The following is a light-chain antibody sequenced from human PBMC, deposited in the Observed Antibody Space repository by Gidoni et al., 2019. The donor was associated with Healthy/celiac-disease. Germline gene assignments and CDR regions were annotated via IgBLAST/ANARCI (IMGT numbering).Light chain of an antibody. V-gene: IGKV3-20*01. J-gene: IGKJ3*01. CDR1: QSVSSSY. Sequence: ERATLSCRASQSVSSSYLAWYQQKPGQAPRLLIYGASSRATGIPDRFSGSGSGTDFTLTTSRLEPEDFAVYYCQQYGSSPRTFGPGTKVDIK. CDR2: GAS. CDR3: QQYGSSPRT.